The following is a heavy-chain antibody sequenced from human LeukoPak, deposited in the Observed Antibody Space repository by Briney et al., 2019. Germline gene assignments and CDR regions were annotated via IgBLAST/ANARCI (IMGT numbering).Heavy chain of an antibody. V-gene: IGHV4-39*01. CDR2: IYYSGST. J-gene: IGHJ4*02. D-gene: IGHD3-10*01. CDR3: ARQTGSGLFSLP. Sequence: SETLSLTCTVSGGSISSSSYYGGWIRQPPGKGLEWIGSIYYSGSTYYNPSLKSRVTISVDTSKNQFSLKLSSVTAADTAVYYCARQTGSGLFSLPGGQGTLVTVSS. CDR1: GGSISSSSYY.